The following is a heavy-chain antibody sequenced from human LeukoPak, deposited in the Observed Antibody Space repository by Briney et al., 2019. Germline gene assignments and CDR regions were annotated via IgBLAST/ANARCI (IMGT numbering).Heavy chain of an antibody. J-gene: IGHJ3*02. CDR3: ARDFYGDWALDI. V-gene: IGHV3-48*02. CDR2: ISSSSGTI. D-gene: IGHD4-17*01. CDR1: GFTFTTYN. Sequence: GGSLRLSCAASGFTFTTYNMNWVRQAPGKGLEWVSYISSSSGTIYYADSVKGRFTISRDNAKNSLYLQMNSLRDEDTAVYYCARDFYGDWALDIWGQGTMVTVSS.